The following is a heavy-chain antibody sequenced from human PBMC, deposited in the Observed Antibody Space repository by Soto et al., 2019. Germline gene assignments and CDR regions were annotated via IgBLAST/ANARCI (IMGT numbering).Heavy chain of an antibody. CDR3: ARDRRLITAGVFDS. J-gene: IGHJ4*02. Sequence: VGSLRLSCDVSGFTFSDYSMNWVRQAPGKGLEWVSFITGSSTTIYYADSVRGRFTISRDNAKNSLHLQMNSLRDEDTAVYFCARDRRLITAGVFDSWGQGTLVTVSS. D-gene: IGHD3-10*01. CDR1: GFTFSDYS. V-gene: IGHV3-48*02. CDR2: ITGSSTTI.